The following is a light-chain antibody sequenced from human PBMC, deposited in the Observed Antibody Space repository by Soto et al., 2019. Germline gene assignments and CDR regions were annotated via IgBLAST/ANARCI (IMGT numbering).Light chain of an antibody. Sequence: AIQLTQSPSSLSASVGDRVTITCRASQGISSALAWYQQKPGTPPKLLIYDASSLKSGVPSRFSGSGSGTDFTLTIRSLQPEDFATYYCQQFNSYPLFGGGNKVEIK. J-gene: IGKJ4*01. CDR2: DAS. V-gene: IGKV1-13*02. CDR1: QGISSA. CDR3: QQFNSYPL.